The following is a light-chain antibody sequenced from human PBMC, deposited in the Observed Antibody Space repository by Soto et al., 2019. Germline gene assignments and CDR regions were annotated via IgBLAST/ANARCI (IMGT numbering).Light chain of an antibody. J-gene: IGLJ2*01. CDR1: SSNIGSNY. V-gene: IGLV1-47*01. CDR2: RNN. CDR3: AAWDDSLSGHVV. Sequence: QSVLSQPPSASGTPGQSVTISCSGSSSNIGSNYVYWYQQLPGTAPKLLIYRNNQRPSGVPDRFSGSKFGSSASLAISGLRSEDEAAYYCAAWDDSLSGHVVFGGGTKLTVL.